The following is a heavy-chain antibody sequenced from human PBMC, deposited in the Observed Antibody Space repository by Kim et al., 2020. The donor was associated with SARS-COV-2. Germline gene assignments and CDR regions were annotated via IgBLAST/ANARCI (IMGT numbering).Heavy chain of an antibody. Sequence: SETLSLTCTVSGGSISGYYWSWIRQPPRKELEWIGYIYYTGSTSYNPSLKSRVDISLDTSKKQFPLKLSSVTAADTTVYYCARNCSGDGCFLRASVAYWG. D-gene: IGHD2-15*01. CDR3: ARNCSGDGCFLRASVAY. CDR2: IYYTGST. J-gene: IGHJ4*01. V-gene: IGHV4-59*01. CDR1: GGSISGYY.